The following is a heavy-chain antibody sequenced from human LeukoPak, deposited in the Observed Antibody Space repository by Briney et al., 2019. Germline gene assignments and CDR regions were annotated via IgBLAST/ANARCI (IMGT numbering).Heavy chain of an antibody. CDR2: ISSGSSYI. D-gene: IGHD1-1*01. J-gene: IGHJ4*02. V-gene: IGHV3-21*01. CDR1: GFAFHKYT. Sequence: GGSPRLSCAASGFAFHKYTMNWVRQAPGKGLEWVASISSGSSYIYYADSVKGRFTISRDNAKNSLFLQMNSLRAEDTSVTYCARVADDGSLDSWGQGTLVTVSS. CDR3: ARVADDGSLDS.